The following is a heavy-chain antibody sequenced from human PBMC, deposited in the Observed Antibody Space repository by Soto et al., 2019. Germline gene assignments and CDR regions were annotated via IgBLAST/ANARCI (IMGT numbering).Heavy chain of an antibody. J-gene: IGHJ3*02. Sequence: GGSLRLSCAASGFTFSSYAMHWVRQAPGKGLEWVAVISYDGSNKYYADSVKGRFTISRDNSKNTLYLQMNSLRAEDTAVYYCASGSYYAFDIWGQGTMVTVSS. CDR3: ASGSYYAFDI. CDR2: ISYDGSNK. D-gene: IGHD1-26*01. V-gene: IGHV3-30-3*01. CDR1: GFTFSSYA.